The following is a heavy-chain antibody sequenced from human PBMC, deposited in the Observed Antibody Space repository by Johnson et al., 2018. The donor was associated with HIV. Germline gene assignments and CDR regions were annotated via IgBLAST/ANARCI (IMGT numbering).Heavy chain of an antibody. D-gene: IGHD5-24*01. V-gene: IGHV3-74*01. CDR1: GFTFSSYG. J-gene: IGHJ3*01. Sequence: VQLVESGGGVVQPGRSLRLSCAASGFTFSSYGMHWVRQAPGKGLEWVSRINSDGSSTSYADSVKGRFTISRDNAKNSLYLQMNSLRAEDTAVYYCARDGPWLQSQRDAFDVWGRGTMVTVSS. CDR3: ARDGPWLQSQRDAFDV. CDR2: INSDGSST.